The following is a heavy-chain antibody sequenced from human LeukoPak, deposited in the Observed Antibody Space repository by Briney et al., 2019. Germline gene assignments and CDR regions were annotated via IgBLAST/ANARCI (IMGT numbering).Heavy chain of an antibody. J-gene: IGHJ4*02. Sequence: PSETLSLTCAVYGGSFSGYYWSWIRQPPGKGLEWIGEINHSGSTNYNPSLKSRVTISVDTSKNQFSLKLSSVTAADTAVYYCVHTDYFDYWGQGTLVTVSS. CDR2: INHSGST. V-gene: IGHV4-34*01. CDR1: GGSFSGYY. CDR3: VHTDYFDY. D-gene: IGHD2-8*02.